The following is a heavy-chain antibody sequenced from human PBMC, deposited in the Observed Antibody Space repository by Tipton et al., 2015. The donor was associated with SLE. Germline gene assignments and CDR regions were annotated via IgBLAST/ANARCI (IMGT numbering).Heavy chain of an antibody. Sequence: TLSLTCSVSSYSIYNGFYWGWIRQSPGKGLEWIGSIYRSGTAYYNPSLKSRVTMSVGTSKNQFSLKLTSVTAADTAVYYCARGELFSGASLYYFEYWGQGILVTVSS. CDR3: ARGELFSGASLYYFEY. V-gene: IGHV4-38-2*02. J-gene: IGHJ4*02. CDR1: SYSIYNGFY. D-gene: IGHD1-26*01. CDR2: IYRSGTA.